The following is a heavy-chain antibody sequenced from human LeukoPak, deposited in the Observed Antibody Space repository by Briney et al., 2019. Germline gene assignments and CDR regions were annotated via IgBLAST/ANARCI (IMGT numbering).Heavy chain of an antibody. Sequence: ASVKVSCKASGYTFADYYIHWVRQAPGQGLEWMGWINPNSGGTNSAQKFQGRVTMSRDTSINTVYMELSRLSSDDTAVYYCARGPSIVGATGYYFDYWGQGTLVTVSS. CDR1: GYTFADYY. V-gene: IGHV1-2*02. CDR2: INPNSGGT. CDR3: ARGPSIVGATGYYFDY. J-gene: IGHJ4*02. D-gene: IGHD1-26*01.